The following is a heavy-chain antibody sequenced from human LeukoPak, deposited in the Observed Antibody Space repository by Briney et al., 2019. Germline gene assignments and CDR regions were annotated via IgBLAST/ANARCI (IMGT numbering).Heavy chain of an antibody. CDR3: ARGASIWYYDILTGYYNGWFDP. Sequence: GASVKVSCKASGGTFSSYAISWVRQAPGQGLEWMGIINPSGGSTSYAQKFQGRVTMTRDTSTSTVYMELSSLRSEDTAVYYCARGASIWYYDILTGYYNGWFDPWGQGTLVTVSS. CDR1: GGTFSSYA. V-gene: IGHV1-46*01. D-gene: IGHD3-9*01. CDR2: INPSGGST. J-gene: IGHJ5*02.